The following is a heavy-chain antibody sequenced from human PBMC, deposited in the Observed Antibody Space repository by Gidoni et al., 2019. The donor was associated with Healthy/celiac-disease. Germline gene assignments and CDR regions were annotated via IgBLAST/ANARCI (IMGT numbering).Heavy chain of an antibody. V-gene: IGHV2-26*01. CDR2: IFSNDEK. CDR1: GFSPSTARRG. J-gene: IGHJ2*01. D-gene: IGHD5-12*01. CDR3: ARTVDIVATIPVWYFDL. Sequence: QVTLKESGPVLVTPTETLTLTYTVFGFSPSTARRGVSWIRQPPGKALEWLAHIFSNDEKSYSTSLKSRLTISKDTSKSQVVLTMTNMDPVDTATYYCARTVDIVATIPVWYFDLWGRGTLVTVSS.